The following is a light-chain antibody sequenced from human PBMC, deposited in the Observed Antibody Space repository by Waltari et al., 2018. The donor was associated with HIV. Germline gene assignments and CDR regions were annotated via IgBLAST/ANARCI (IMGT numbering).Light chain of an antibody. CDR2: GAS. CDR1: QSISSRY. CDR3: QQYGTSPLYT. V-gene: IGKV3-20*01. J-gene: IGKJ2*01. Sequence: ESVLTQSPGTLSLSPGERATLSCRTSQSISSRYFAWYQQKPGQAPRLLIYGASNRATGIPDRFSGSGAGTDFNFTISRLEPEDFAVYYCQQYGTSPLYTFGQGTRLEIK.